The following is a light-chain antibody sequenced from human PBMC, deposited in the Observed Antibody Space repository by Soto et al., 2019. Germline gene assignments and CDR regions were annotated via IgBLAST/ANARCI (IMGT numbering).Light chain of an antibody. CDR1: QSVGTW. Sequence: DIQMTQSPSTLSASVGGRVTITCRASQSVGTWVAWYQQKPGKAPKLLIYGASNLESGVPSRFSGSGSGTESTLTITTLQPDDFATYFCQLYNRNTWSFGPGTKVDIK. CDR3: QLYNRNTWS. CDR2: GAS. J-gene: IGKJ1*01. V-gene: IGKV1-5*01.